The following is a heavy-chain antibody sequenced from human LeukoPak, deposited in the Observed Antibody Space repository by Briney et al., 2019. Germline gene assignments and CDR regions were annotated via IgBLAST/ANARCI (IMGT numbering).Heavy chain of an antibody. V-gene: IGHV3-30*18. Sequence: PGGSLRLSCAASGFTFSSYGMHWVRQAPGKGLEWVAVISYDGSNKYYAGSVKGRFTISRDNSKNTLYLQMNSLRAEDTAVYYCAKWEQRFRYFDWSADYWGQGTLVTVSS. CDR2: ISYDGSNK. D-gene: IGHD3-9*01. CDR3: AKWEQRFRYFDWSADY. J-gene: IGHJ4*02. CDR1: GFTFSSYG.